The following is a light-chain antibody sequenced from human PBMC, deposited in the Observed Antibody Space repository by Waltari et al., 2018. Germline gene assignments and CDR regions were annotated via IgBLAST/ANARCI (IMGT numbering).Light chain of an antibody. J-gene: IGKJ1*01. CDR2: KAS. V-gene: IGKV1-5*03. CDR1: QSVSTW. Sequence: DIQMTQSPSTLSAFVGDRVTITCRASQSVSTWLAWFQQKPGKAPKLVVYKASTLESGVPSRFSGRGSGTEFTLTISSLQPDDFATYYCQQYNSRSPWTFSQGTKVEIK. CDR3: QQYNSRSPWT.